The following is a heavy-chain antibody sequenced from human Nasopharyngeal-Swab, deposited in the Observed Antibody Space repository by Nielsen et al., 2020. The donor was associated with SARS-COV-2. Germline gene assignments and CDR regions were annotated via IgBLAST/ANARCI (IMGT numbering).Heavy chain of an antibody. CDR3: ASGRGVARRYLDL. D-gene: IGHD1-26*01. Sequence: SETLSLTCAVYGGSFSDNYWSWIRQPPGKGLEWIGEINQSGGTYYNPSLKSRVTISVDTSKNQFSLWLYSMTAADTAVYYCASGRGVARRYLDLWGRGTLVTVSS. CDR2: INQSGGT. CDR1: GGSFSDNY. V-gene: IGHV4-34*01. J-gene: IGHJ2*01.